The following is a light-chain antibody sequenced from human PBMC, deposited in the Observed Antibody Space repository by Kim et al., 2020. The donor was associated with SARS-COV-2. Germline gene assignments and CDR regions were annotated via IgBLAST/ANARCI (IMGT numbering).Light chain of an antibody. CDR2: STT. CDR3: LLFYGGAWV. V-gene: IGLV7-43*01. Sequence: PGGTLTLTVSSITGTVTSDSYANWFQQKPGQPPRALIHSTTNRQSWTPVRFAGYLLGDKAALTLSDVQPEDEADYYCLLFYGGAWVFGGGTQLTVL. CDR1: TGTVTSDSY. J-gene: IGLJ3*02.